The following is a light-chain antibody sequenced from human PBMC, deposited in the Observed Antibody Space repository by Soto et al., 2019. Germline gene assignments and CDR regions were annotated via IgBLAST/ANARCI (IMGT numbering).Light chain of an antibody. Sequence: QSALTQPASVSGSPGPSITISCTGTSSDVGSYNLGSWYQQHPGKAPKLLIYEVTKRPSGVSNRFSGSKSGNTASLTISGLPAEDEADYYCCSYAGHSTYVFGTGTRVTVL. CDR3: CSYAGHSTYV. CDR1: SSDVGSYNL. CDR2: EVT. J-gene: IGLJ1*01. V-gene: IGLV2-23*02.